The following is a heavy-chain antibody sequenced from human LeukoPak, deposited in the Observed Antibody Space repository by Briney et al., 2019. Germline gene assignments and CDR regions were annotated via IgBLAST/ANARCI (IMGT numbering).Heavy chain of an antibody. CDR2: FRGCGGSI. Sequence: GGSLRLSCAASGFTLSSYAMSWVRQAPGKGLEWVSDFRGCGGSIYYADCVKGRFTNSRDTSKNTLNLQRTSLRAEDTAVYYSAKDSSSWCDSFDYWGQGTLVTVST. D-gene: IGHD6-13*01. V-gene: IGHV3-23*01. J-gene: IGHJ4*02. CDR3: AKDSSSWCDSFDY. CDR1: GFTLSSYA.